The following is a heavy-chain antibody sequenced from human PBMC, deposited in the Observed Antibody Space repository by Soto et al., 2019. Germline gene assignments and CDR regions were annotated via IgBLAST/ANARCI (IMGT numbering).Heavy chain of an antibody. V-gene: IGHV4-39*01. Sequence: SETLSLTCTVSGGSISSSSYYWGWIRQPPGKGLEWIGSIYYSGSTYYNPSLKSRVTISVDTSKNQFSLKLSSVTAADTAVYYCASSYCSGGSCFPKFQHWGQGTLVTVSS. CDR2: IYYSGST. CDR1: GGSISSSSYY. D-gene: IGHD2-15*01. CDR3: ASSYCSGGSCFPKFQH. J-gene: IGHJ1*01.